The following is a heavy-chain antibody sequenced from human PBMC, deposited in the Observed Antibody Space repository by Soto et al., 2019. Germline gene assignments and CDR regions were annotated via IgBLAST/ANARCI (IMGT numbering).Heavy chain of an antibody. D-gene: IGHD2-2*01. J-gene: IGHJ4*02. CDR1: GFTFSSYS. Sequence: GGSLRLSCAASGFTFSSYSMNWVRQAPGKGLEWVSYISSSSSTIYYVDSVKGRFTSSRDNAKNSLYLQMNSLRAEDTAVYYCARDFSSERSQGVVVPAAMAFWGQGTLVTVSS. V-gene: IGHV3-48*04. CDR3: ARDFSSERSQGVVVPAAMAF. CDR2: ISSSSSTI.